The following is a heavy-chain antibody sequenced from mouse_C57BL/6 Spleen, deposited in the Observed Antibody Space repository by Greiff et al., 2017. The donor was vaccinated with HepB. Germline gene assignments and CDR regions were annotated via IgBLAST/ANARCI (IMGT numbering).Heavy chain of an antibody. J-gene: IGHJ3*01. Sequence: VQLKQSGAELVRPGASVKLSCTASGFNIKDDYMHWVKQRPEQGLEWIGWIDPENGDTEYASKFQGKATITADTSSNTAYLQLSSLTSEDTAVYYCTFYGNYVFAYWGQGTLVTVSA. CDR3: TFYGNYVFAY. V-gene: IGHV14-4*01. D-gene: IGHD2-1*01. CDR1: GFNIKDDY. CDR2: IDPENGDT.